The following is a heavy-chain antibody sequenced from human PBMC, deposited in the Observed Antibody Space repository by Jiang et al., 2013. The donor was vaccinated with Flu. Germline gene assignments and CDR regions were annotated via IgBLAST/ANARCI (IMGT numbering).Heavy chain of an antibody. J-gene: IGHJ6*03. V-gene: IGHV3-23*01. D-gene: IGHD2-2*01. CDR2: ISGSGGST. CDR3: AKHASLVVVVPSASYYYYMDV. Sequence: GKGLEWVSTISGSGGSTFYADSVKGRFTISRDNSKNTLFLQTNSLRTDDTAAYYCAKHASLVVVVPSASYYYYMDVWGKGTTVTVSS.